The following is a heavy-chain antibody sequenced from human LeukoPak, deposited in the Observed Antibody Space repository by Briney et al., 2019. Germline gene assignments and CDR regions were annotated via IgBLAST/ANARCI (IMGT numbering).Heavy chain of an antibody. CDR1: GFTVSSNY. Sequence: GGSLRLSCAASGFTVSSNYMSWVRQAPGKGLEWVSAISGSGGSTYYADSVKGRFTISRDNSKNTLYLQMNSLRAEDTAVYYCAKDADYYDSSGYGMDVWGQGTTVTVSS. J-gene: IGHJ6*02. CDR3: AKDADYYDSSGYGMDV. V-gene: IGHV3-23*01. CDR2: ISGSGGST. D-gene: IGHD3-22*01.